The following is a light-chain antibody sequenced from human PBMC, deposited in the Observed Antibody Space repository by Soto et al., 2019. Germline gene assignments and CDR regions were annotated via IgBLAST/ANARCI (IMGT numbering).Light chain of an antibody. J-gene: IGLJ1*01. CDR2: DVS. V-gene: IGLV2-14*01. CDR3: SSYTSSSTYV. Sequence: QSALTQPASVSGSPGQSIAISCIGSSSDVGGYNYVSWHQQHPGKAPKVVIYDVSNRPSGVSDRFSCSKSGNTASLTISGFQAEDEADYYCSSYTSSSTYVFGTGTKLTVL. CDR1: SSDVGGYNY.